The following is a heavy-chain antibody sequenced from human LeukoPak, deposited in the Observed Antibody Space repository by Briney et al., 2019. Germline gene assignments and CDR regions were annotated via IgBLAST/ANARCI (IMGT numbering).Heavy chain of an antibody. D-gene: IGHD1-7*01. V-gene: IGHV1-18*01. CDR3: ARATNWNYALGY. CDR2: ISAYNGNT. Sequence: ASVKVSCTASGGTFSSYAISWVRQAPGQGREWMGWISAYNGNTNYAQKLQGRVTMTTDTSTGTAYMELRSLRSDDTAMYYCARATNWNYALGYWGQGTLVTVSS. J-gene: IGHJ4*02. CDR1: GGTFSSYA.